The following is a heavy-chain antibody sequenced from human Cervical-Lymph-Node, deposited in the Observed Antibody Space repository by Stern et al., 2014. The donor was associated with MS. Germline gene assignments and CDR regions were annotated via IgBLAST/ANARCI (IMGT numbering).Heavy chain of an antibody. CDR3: ARGNITMVREDYFDY. CDR1: GYSFTNYW. Sequence: EDQLVESGAEVKKPGESLKISCKGSGYSFTNYWIGWVRQMPGKGLEWMGIIYPGDSDTRYSPSFQGQVTISADRAIPTAYLQWSSLKASDTAIYYCARGNITMVREDYFDYWGQGTLVTVSS. J-gene: IGHJ4*02. D-gene: IGHD3-10*02. CDR2: IYPGDSDT. V-gene: IGHV5-51*01.